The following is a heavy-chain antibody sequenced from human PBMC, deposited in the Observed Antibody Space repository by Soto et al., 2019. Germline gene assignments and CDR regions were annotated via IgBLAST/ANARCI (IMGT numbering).Heavy chain of an antibody. CDR1: GGSISSYY. Sequence: QVQLQESGPGLVKPSETLSLTCTVAGGSISSYYWSWIRQPPGKGLEWIGYIYYSGSTNYNPSLKSRVTISVDTSKNQFSLKLSSVTAADTAVYYCARHEAEQWLASWGQGTLVTVSS. CDR2: IYYSGST. V-gene: IGHV4-59*08. CDR3: ARHEAEQWLAS. J-gene: IGHJ4*02. D-gene: IGHD6-19*01.